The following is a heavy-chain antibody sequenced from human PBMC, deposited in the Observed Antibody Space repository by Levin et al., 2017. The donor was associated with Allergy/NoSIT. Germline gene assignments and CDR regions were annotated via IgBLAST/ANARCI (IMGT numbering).Heavy chain of an antibody. CDR1: GYTFTSWD. D-gene: IGHD1/OR15-1a*01. J-gene: IGHJ4*02. CDR2: MNPNSGNT. Sequence: GESLKISCKASGYTFTSWDINWVRQATGQGLEWMGWMNPNSGNTGYAQKFQGRVTMTRNTSISTAYMELSSLRSEDTAMYYCAKVRDWHTKGALDFWGQGTLVTVSS. V-gene: IGHV1-8*01. CDR3: AKVRDWHTKGALDF.